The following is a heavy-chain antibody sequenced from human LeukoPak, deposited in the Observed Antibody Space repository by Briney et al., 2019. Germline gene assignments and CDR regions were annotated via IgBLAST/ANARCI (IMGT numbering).Heavy chain of an antibody. J-gene: IGHJ3*02. D-gene: IGHD5-24*01. CDR3: ARVAAVEMATLPGAFDI. CDR1: GGSISSYY. V-gene: IGHV4-59*01. Sequence: SETLSLTCAVSGGSISSYYWSWIRQPPGKGLEWIGYINYSGSTNYNPSLKSRVTISVDTSKNQFSLKLSSVTAADTAVYYCARVAAVEMATLPGAFDIWGQGTMVTVSS. CDR2: INYSGST.